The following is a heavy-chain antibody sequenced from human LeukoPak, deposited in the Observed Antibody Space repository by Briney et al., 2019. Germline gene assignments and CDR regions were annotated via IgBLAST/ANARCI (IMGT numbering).Heavy chain of an antibody. CDR1: GGSLSSYY. CDR2: LYYSGST. D-gene: IGHD1-26*01. Sequence: SETLSLTCTVSGGSLSSYYWSWIRQPPGKGLEWIGYLYYSGSTNYNPSLKSRVIISVDTSKNQFSLKLSSVTAADTAVYYCASGSYAYYYMDVWGKGTTVTVSS. V-gene: IGHV4-59*01. J-gene: IGHJ6*03. CDR3: ASGSYAYYYMDV.